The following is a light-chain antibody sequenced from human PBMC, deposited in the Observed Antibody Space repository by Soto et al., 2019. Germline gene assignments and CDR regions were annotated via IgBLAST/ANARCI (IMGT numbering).Light chain of an antibody. CDR1: SSNIGAGYD. CDR2: GNS. V-gene: IGLV1-40*01. CDR3: QSYDTSLSAVI. Sequence: QSVLTQPPSVSGAPGQRVTISCTGSSSNIGAGYDVHWYQHLPGTVPKLLIYGNSIRPSGVPDRFSGSKSGTSASLAITGLQAEDEADYYCQSYDTSLSAVIFGGGPKLTVL. J-gene: IGLJ2*01.